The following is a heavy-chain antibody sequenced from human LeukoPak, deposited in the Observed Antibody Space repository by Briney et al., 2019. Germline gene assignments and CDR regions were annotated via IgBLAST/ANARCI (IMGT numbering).Heavy chain of an antibody. V-gene: IGHV3-21*01. D-gene: IGHD3-9*01. J-gene: IGHJ4*02. CDR3: ARGHYDVLAASYKWTPDY. Sequence: TGGSLRLSCAASGFTFNTFNMNWVRQAPGKGLEWVSSITSGGDYIYYADSVKGRFTTSRDNAKNSLSLQLNSLRVEDTAVYYCARGHYDVLAASYKWTPDYWGQGTPVTVSS. CDR2: ITSGGDYI. CDR1: GFTFNTFN.